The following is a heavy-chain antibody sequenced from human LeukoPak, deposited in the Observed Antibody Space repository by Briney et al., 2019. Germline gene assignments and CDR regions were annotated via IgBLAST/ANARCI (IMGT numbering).Heavy chain of an antibody. CDR2: ISSSDNTI. D-gene: IGHD5-18*01. V-gene: IGHV3-48*03. CDR3: ARGYSYWIH. CDR1: GFTLSSYE. Sequence: GGSLRLSCAASGFTLSSYEMNWVRQAPGKGLEWVSYISSSDNTIYYADSVKGRFTISRDNAKNSLYLQMNSLRGEDTAVYYCARGYSYWIHWGQGTLVTVSS. J-gene: IGHJ4*02.